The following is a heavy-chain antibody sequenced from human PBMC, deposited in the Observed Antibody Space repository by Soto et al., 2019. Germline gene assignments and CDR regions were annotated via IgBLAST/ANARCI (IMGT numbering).Heavy chain of an antibody. Sequence: QVQLQESGPGLVKPSQTLSLTCSVSGGSISSGYYYWSWIRQPPGKGLEWIGNIYYSGNTYYNPSLKSLLIISLDTLKNQFSLKVGPLTDADTPVYYCASSSLYGMDVSGQGTMVTVSS. J-gene: IGHJ6*02. CDR1: GGSISSGYYY. V-gene: IGHV4-30-4*01. CDR2: IYYSGNT. CDR3: ASSSLYGMDV.